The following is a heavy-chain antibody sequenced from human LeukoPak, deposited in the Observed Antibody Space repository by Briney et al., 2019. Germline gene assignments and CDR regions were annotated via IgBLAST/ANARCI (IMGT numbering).Heavy chain of an antibody. J-gene: IGHJ4*02. CDR2: IYHSGNT. D-gene: IGHD3-22*01. V-gene: IGHV4-38-2*02. CDR1: GYSISSGYY. CDR3: ARDPGGGGLYETSGYYYFDY. Sequence: SETLSLTCSVSGYSISSGYYWGWIRQAPDKGLEWIGTIYHSGNTHFNPSLRSRVTISVDTPKNQFSLKMNSVTAADSATYYCARDPGGGGLYETSGYYYFDYWGQGSLVTVSS.